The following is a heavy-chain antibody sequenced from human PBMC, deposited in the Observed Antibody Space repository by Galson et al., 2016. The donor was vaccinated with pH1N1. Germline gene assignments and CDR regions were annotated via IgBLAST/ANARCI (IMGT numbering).Heavy chain of an antibody. Sequence: SVKVSCKASGYTFTNYGITWVRQAPGQGLEWMAWMSAYNGNTNYAQKFQGRVTMATDTSTNTAYMELRNLTSDDTAVYYCARDVRISLWLPDFWGQGTLVTVSP. CDR2: MSAYNGNT. V-gene: IGHV1-18*01. CDR1: GYTFTNYG. D-gene: IGHD5-18*01. J-gene: IGHJ4*02. CDR3: ARDVRISLWLPDF.